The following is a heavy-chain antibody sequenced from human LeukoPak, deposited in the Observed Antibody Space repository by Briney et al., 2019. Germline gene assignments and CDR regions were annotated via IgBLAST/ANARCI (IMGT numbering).Heavy chain of an antibody. D-gene: IGHD2-8*01. V-gene: IGHV3-7*01. CDR1: GFTFSSSW. CDR2: IKQDGSEK. CDR3: ASNGESGGVDY. Sequence: GGSLRLSCAASGFTFSSSWMSWVRQAPGKGLEWVANIKQDGSEKYYVDSVKGRFTISRDNAKNSLYLQMNSLRAEDTAVYYCASNGESGGVDYWGQGTLVTVSS. J-gene: IGHJ4*02.